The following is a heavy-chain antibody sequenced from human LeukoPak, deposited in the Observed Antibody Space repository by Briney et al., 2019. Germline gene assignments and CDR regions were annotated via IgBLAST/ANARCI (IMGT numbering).Heavy chain of an antibody. CDR2: IYSSGTT. CDR1: GVSISTYY. V-gene: IGHV4-59*12. D-gene: IGHD6-13*01. Sequence: SETLSLTCTVSGVSISTYYWSWIRQPPGKGPEWIGYIYSSGTTNYNPSLKSRVTISIDTSKNQFSLQLNSVTPEDMAVYYCARARTAAAGRTLDYWGQGTLVTVSS. CDR3: ARARTAAAGRTLDY. J-gene: IGHJ4*02.